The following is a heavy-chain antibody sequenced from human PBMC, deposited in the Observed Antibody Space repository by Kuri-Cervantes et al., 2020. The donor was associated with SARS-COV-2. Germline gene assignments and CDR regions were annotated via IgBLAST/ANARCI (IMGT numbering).Heavy chain of an antibody. Sequence: GESLKISCVASEFTFSSYEMNWVRQAPGKGLAWVSYISNSGNSIYYADGVKGRFTISRDNAKNSLYLQMNTLRAEDTAVYYCARNRVDTSLASSWAQVRTSNAMDVCGKGTTVVASS. D-gene: IGHD5-18*01. CDR1: EFTFSSYE. V-gene: IGHV3-48*03. J-gene: IGHJ6*04. CDR3: ARNRVDTSLASSWAQVRTSNAMDV. CDR2: ISNSGNSI.